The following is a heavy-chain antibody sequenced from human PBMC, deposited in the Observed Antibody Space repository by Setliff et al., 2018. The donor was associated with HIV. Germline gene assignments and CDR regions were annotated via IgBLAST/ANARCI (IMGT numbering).Heavy chain of an antibody. CDR1: GYTFTSYG. D-gene: IGHD5-12*01. Sequence: ASVKVSCKASGYTFTSYGISWVRQAPGQGLEWMGWISGYNGNTKYAQRFQGRVAMTTETSTITAYMEMRSLRSDDTAVYYCATNPEMATINYYYYYIDVWGKGTTVTVSS. V-gene: IGHV1-18*01. J-gene: IGHJ6*03. CDR2: ISGYNGNT. CDR3: ATNPEMATINYYYYYIDV.